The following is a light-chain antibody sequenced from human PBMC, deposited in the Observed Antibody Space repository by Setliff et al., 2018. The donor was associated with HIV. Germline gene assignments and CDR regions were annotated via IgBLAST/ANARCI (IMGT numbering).Light chain of an antibody. CDR1: STDVGGYDY. CDR2: DVN. V-gene: IGLV2-14*01. J-gene: IGLJ2*01. Sequence: QSALTQPASVSGSPGQSITISCTGTSTDVGGYDYVYWYQHHTGKAPKLIIFDVNNRPSGISNRFSGSKSGNTASLTISGLQAEDEGDYYCSSYTSSSSVFGGGTKVTVL. CDR3: SSYTSSSSV.